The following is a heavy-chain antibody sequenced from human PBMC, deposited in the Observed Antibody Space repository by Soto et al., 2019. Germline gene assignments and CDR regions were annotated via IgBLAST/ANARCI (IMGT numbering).Heavy chain of an antibody. CDR1: GGSISDGDFF. V-gene: IGHV4-30-4*01. CDR2: IYYRGST. J-gene: IGHJ5*02. CDR3: AGDNPYDASGSHSNWFDP. D-gene: IGHD3-22*01. Sequence: SETLSLTCTVSGGSISDGDFFWTWIRLPPGKGLEWIGCIYYRGSTYYSPSLRSRAMISVDTSKNQFTLKMNSVTAADTAVYYGAGDNPYDASGSHSNWFDPWGQGPSVTVSS.